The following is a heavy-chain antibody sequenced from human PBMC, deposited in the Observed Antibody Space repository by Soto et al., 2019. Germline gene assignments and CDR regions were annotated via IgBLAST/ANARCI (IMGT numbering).Heavy chain of an antibody. J-gene: IGHJ6*02. CDR1: GFTFSTYP. V-gene: IGHV3-23*01. Sequence: EAQLLESGGGLVQPGGSLRLSCAASGFTFSTYPMSWVRQAPGKGLEWVSGISVSGISTYYTDSVKGRFTISRDNSKNTVFLQMNSLRDEDTAVYYCVKPPVITASYYYYDMDVWGQGTTVTVSS. CDR3: VKPPVITASYYYYDMDV. CDR2: ISVSGIST. D-gene: IGHD4-4*01.